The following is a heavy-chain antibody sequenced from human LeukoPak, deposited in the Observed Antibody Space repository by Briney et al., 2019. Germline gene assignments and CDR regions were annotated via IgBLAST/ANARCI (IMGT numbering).Heavy chain of an antibody. CDR2: INQDGSEK. D-gene: IGHD3/OR15-3a*01. V-gene: IGHV3-7*01. CDR3: AKEGGTSRFDY. Sequence: PGGSLRLSCAASGFTFSNYWMSWVRQAPGKGLEWVAFINQDGSEKYYVDSLKGRFSLSRDNAKNTLYLQMNSLRAEDTAVYYCAKEGGTSRFDYWGQGTLVTVSS. J-gene: IGHJ4*02. CDR1: GFTFSNYW.